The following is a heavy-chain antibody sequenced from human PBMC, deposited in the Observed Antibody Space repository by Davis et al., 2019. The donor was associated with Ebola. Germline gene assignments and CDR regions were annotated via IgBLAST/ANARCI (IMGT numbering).Heavy chain of an antibody. CDR3: ARVPRHYGDYVDY. Sequence: GESLKISCKGSGYSFTSYWISRVRQMPGKGLEWMGRIDPSDSYTNYSPSFQGHVTISADKSISTAYLQWSSLKASDTAMYYCARVPRHYGDYVDYWGQGTLVTVSS. J-gene: IGHJ4*02. D-gene: IGHD4-17*01. V-gene: IGHV5-10-1*01. CDR1: GYSFTSYW. CDR2: IDPSDSYT.